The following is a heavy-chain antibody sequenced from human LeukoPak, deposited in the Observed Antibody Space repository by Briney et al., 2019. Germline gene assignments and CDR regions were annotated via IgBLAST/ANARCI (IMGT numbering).Heavy chain of an antibody. Sequence: SQTLSLTCAISGDSVSSNSAAWNWIRQSPSRGLEWLGRTYYRSKRYNDYAVSVKSRITINPHTSKNQFSLQLNSVTPEDTAVYYCARGVWDIVVVPAAMGRYYFDCWGQGTLVTVSS. V-gene: IGHV6-1*01. J-gene: IGHJ4*02. CDR3: ARGVWDIVVVPAAMGRYYFDC. CDR2: TYYRSKRYN. CDR1: GDSVSSNSAA. D-gene: IGHD2-2*01.